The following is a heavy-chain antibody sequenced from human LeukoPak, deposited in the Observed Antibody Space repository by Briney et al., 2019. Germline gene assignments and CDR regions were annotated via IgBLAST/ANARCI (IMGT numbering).Heavy chain of an antibody. J-gene: IGHJ4*02. Sequence: ASVKVSCKASGYIITNYGICWVRQAPGQWLEWMGCSSAYNGNTNYAQKFQGRVTMTTDTSTSTAYMELRSLRSGDTAVYYCARDRDYGDYNTQDLFVYWGQGTLVTVSS. V-gene: IGHV1-18*01. D-gene: IGHD4-17*01. CDR2: SSAYNGNT. CDR3: ARDRDYGDYNTQDLFVY. CDR1: GYIITNYG.